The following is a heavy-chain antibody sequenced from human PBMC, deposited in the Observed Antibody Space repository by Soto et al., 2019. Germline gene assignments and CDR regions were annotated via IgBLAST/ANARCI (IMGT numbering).Heavy chain of an antibody. Sequence: PSETLSLTCTVSGDSISSNNNYWSWIRQPPGKGLEWIGYIYYSGSTYYNPSLKSRVTISVDTSKNQFSLKLSSVTAADTAVYYCASHDYAHYGIDVWGQGTTVTVSS. V-gene: IGHV4-30-4*01. J-gene: IGHJ6*02. CDR3: ASHDYAHYGIDV. D-gene: IGHD4-17*01. CDR2: IYYSGST. CDR1: GDSISSNNNY.